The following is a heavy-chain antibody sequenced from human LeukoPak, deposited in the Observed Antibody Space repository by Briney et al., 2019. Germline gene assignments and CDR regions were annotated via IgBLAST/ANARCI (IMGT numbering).Heavy chain of an antibody. CDR3: ARGSGYNWFDP. CDR2: INPNNGGT. CDR1: GYTFTGYY. J-gene: IGHJ5*02. Sequence: GASVKVSCKASGYTFTGYYMHWVRQAPGQGLEWMGWINPNNGGTNYAQNFQGRVTMTRDTSVSTAYMELSSLTSDDTAVYFCARGSGYNWFDPWGQGTLVTVSS. V-gene: IGHV1-2*02.